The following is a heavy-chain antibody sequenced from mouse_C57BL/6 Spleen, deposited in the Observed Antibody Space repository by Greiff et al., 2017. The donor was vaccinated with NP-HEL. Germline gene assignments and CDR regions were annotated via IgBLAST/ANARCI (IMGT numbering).Heavy chain of an antibody. CDR2: IDPEDGAT. D-gene: IGHD3-2*01. V-gene: IGHV14-1*01. CDR3: TTGGDSSCYIDY. J-gene: IGHJ2*01. Sequence: EVQLQQSGAELVRPGASVKLSCTASGFNINDYYMHWVQQRPEQGLEWIGSIDPEDGATAYAQKFKGKATMTADTSSNTAYLQLSSRTSEDTAVYYCTTGGDSSCYIDYWGQGTTLTVSS. CDR1: GFNINDYY.